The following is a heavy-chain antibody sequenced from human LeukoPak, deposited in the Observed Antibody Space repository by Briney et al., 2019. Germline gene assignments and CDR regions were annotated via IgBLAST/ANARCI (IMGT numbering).Heavy chain of an antibody. CDR1: GFTFSSYG. V-gene: IGHV3-30*18. CDR2: ISYDGSNK. CDR3: AKDKSPPSGYDYEAFDI. Sequence: GGSLRLSCAASGFTFSSYGMHWVRQAPGKGLEWVAVISYDGSNKYYADSVKGRFTISRDNSKNTLYLQMNSLRAEDTAVYYCAKDKSPPSGYDYEAFDIWGQGTMVTVSS. D-gene: IGHD5-12*01. J-gene: IGHJ3*02.